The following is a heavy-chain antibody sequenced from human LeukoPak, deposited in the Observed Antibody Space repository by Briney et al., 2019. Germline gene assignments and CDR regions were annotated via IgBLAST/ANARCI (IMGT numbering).Heavy chain of an antibody. D-gene: IGHD6-13*01. CDR3: ARGTGSSWYGGPFDS. Sequence: PETLSLTCAGYGGSFSGYYWSWIRQPPGKGLEWIGEINHSGSTNYNPSLKSRVTTSVDTSKNQFSLKLSSVTAADTAVYYCARGTGSSWYGGPFDSWGQGTLVAVSS. J-gene: IGHJ4*02. CDR1: GGSFSGYY. CDR2: INHSGST. V-gene: IGHV4-34*01.